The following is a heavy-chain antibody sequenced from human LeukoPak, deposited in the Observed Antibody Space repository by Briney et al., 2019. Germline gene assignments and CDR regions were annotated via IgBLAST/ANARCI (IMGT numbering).Heavy chain of an antibody. J-gene: IGHJ4*02. CDR2: IYSSGST. V-gene: IGHV4-39*01. D-gene: IGHD1-26*01. CDR3: AKSGGYGLIDY. Sequence: SETLSLACTVSGASVSGSRDDWGWLRQPPGKGLGWIVSIYSSGSTYYNASLQSRVTISIETSKNQLSLSLNSVTAAATAIYSCAKSGGYGLIDYWGQGTLVTVSS. CDR1: GASVSGSRDD.